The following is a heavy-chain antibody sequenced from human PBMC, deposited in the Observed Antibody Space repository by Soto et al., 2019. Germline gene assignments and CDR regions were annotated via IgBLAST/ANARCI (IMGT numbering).Heavy chain of an antibody. Sequence: GGSLRLSCAASGFTFSSYAMSWVRQAPGKGLEWVSAISGSGGSTYYADSVKGRFTISRDNSKNTLYLQMNSLRAEDTAVYYCAKGRCSGGSCYYEYWGQGTLVTVSS. J-gene: IGHJ4*02. D-gene: IGHD2-15*01. CDR2: ISGSGGST. CDR1: GFTFSSYA. CDR3: AKGRCSGGSCYYEY. V-gene: IGHV3-23*01.